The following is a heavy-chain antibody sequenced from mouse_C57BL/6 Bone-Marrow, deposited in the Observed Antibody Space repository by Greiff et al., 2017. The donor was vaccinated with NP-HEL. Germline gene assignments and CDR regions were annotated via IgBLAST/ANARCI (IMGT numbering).Heavy chain of an antibody. CDR2: IYPRSGNT. CDR1: GYTFTSYG. CDR3: TRWDGFQYAMDY. Sequence: VQLQQSGAELARPGASVKLSCKASGYTFTSYGISWVKQRTGQGLEWIGEIYPRSGNTYYNAKFQGKAILTADKSSSTAYREVRSLTSEDSAVDYCTRWDGFQYAMDYWGQGTSVTVSS. D-gene: IGHD2-3*01. J-gene: IGHJ4*01. V-gene: IGHV1-81*01.